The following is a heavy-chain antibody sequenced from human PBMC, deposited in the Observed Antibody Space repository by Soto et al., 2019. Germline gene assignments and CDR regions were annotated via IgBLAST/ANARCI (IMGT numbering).Heavy chain of an antibody. Sequence: SETLSLTCTVSGGSISSGGYYWSWIRQHPGKGLEWIGYIYYSGSTYYNPSLKSRVTISVDTSKNQFSLKLSSVTAADTAVYYCAIWTYYDFWSGYPSPSFDYWGGNPGHRLL. D-gene: IGHD3-3*01. CDR1: GGSISSGGYY. CDR2: IYYSGST. V-gene: IGHV4-31*03. CDR3: AIWTYYDFWSGYPSPSFDY. J-gene: IGHJ4*02.